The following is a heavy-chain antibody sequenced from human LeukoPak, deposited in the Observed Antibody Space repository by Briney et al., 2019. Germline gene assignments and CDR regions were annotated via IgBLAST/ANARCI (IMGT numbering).Heavy chain of an antibody. J-gene: IGHJ5*02. CDR1: GGSTSTYY. Sequence: SETLSLTCTVSGGSTSTYYWSWIRQPPGKGLEWIGYIYYSGSTNYNPSLKSRVSISVDTSKNQFSLKLTSVTAADTAVYYCAREGSSYNWFDPWGQGTLVTVSS. V-gene: IGHV4-59*01. CDR3: AREGSSYNWFDP. D-gene: IGHD6-13*01. CDR2: IYYSGST.